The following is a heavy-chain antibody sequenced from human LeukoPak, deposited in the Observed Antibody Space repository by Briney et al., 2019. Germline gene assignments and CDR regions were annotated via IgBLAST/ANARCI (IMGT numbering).Heavy chain of an antibody. D-gene: IGHD3-3*01. V-gene: IGHV3-21*01. CDR2: ISSSSSYI. J-gene: IGHJ4*02. CDR3: ARDGRRGYDFWSSFDY. Sequence: GGSLRLSCAASGFTFSSYSINWVRQAPGRGLEWVSSISSSSSYIYYADSVKGRFTISRDNAKNSLYLQMNSLRAEDTAVYYCARDGRRGYDFWSSFDYWGQGTLVTVSS. CDR1: GFTFSSYS.